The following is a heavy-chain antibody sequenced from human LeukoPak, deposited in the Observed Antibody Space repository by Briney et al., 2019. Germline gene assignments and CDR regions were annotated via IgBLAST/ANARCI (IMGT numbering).Heavy chain of an antibody. V-gene: IGHV3-48*03. D-gene: IGHD7-27*01. CDR1: GFTFSRYW. J-gene: IGHJ6*02. CDR3: ATLTGHFGLDV. Sequence: PGGSLRLSCAASGFTFSRYWMSWVRQAPGKGLEWVSYISSTGSTIYYADSVKGRFTISRDNAKNSLYLQLNSLRAEDTAVYYCATLTGHFGLDVWGQGTTVTVSS. CDR2: ISSTGSTI.